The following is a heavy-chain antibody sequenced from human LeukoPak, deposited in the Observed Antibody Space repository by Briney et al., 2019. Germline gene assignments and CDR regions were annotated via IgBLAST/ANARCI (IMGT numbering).Heavy chain of an antibody. D-gene: IGHD3-22*01. CDR3: AKAYGTNGYYQLPIDF. Sequence: GGSLRLSCAASGFTFSSYWMHWVRQAPGKGLVWVSRINSDGSSTNYADSVKGRFTISRDNFRNTLYLQLNNLRAEDTALYYCAKAYGTNGYYQLPIDFWGQGTLVTVSS. CDR1: GFTFSSYW. V-gene: IGHV3-74*01. J-gene: IGHJ4*02. CDR2: INSDGSST.